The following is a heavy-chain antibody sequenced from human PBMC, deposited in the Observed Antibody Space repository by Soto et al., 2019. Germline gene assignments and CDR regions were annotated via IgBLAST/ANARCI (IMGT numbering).Heavy chain of an antibody. V-gene: IGHV3-23*01. CDR2: IRGSGDTT. J-gene: IGHJ4*02. CDR1: GFTFSTYA. Sequence: GGSLRLSCAASGFTFSTYAMSRVRQAPGKGLEWVSAIRGSGDTTYYADSVKGRFTISRDNSKNTLYLQMNSLSVEDTAVFYCAKDGGGGFIAGIDYWGQGTLVTVSS. CDR3: AKDGGGGFIAGIDY. D-gene: IGHD3-16*01.